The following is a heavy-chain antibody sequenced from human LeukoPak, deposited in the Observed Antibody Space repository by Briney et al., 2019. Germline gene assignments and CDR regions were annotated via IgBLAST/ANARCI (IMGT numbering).Heavy chain of an antibody. V-gene: IGHV3-30-3*01. CDR3: ARADGSVAGPPSGH. D-gene: IGHD6-19*01. Sequence: PGRSLRLSCAASGFTFSSYAMHWVRQAPGKGLEWVAIISYDGSDKYYADSVKGRLTISRDNSKSTLYLQMTNLRTEDTAVYYCARADGSVAGPPSGHWGQGTLVTVSS. J-gene: IGHJ4*02. CDR1: GFTFSSYA. CDR2: ISYDGSDK.